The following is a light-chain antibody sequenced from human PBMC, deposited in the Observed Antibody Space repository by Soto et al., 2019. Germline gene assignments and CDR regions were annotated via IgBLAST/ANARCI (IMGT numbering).Light chain of an antibody. CDR3: SSYAGSNNYV. J-gene: IGLJ1*01. CDR1: SSDVGDYNY. V-gene: IGLV2-8*01. Sequence: QSALTQPPSASGSPGQSGTISCTGTSSDVGDYNYVSWYQHHPGKAPKLMIYEVSKRPSGVPDRFSGSKSGNTASLTVSGLQAEDEADYYCSSYAGSNNYVFGTGTKLTVL. CDR2: EVS.